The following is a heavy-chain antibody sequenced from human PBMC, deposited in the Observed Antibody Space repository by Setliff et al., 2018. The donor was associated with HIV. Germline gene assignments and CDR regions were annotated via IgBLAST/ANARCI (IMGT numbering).Heavy chain of an antibody. CDR2: IYHSGST. J-gene: IGHJ1*01. CDR1: GGSISTYY. Sequence: SETLSLTCTVSGGSISTYYWSWIRQPPGKGLDWIGYIYHSGSTNYNPSLKSRVTISVDTSNIQLSLKLSSVTAADTAVYYCASEVAYCGADCSRRRFLHWGQGTLVTVS. V-gene: IGHV4-59*08. D-gene: IGHD2-21*02. CDR3: ASEVAYCGADCSRRRFLH.